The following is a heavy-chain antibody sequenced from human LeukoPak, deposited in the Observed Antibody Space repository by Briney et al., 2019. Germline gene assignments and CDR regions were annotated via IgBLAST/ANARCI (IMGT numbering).Heavy chain of an antibody. Sequence: ASVKVSCKASGYTFISYDITWVRQAPGQGLELMGWISTSNGNTDYAQKVQGRVTMTTDTSTSTVYMELRGLRLDDTAVYYCARDPYHRMGPPLDLWGQGTLVTVSS. CDR3: ARDPYHRMGPPLDL. D-gene: IGHD1-14*01. CDR2: ISTSNGNT. CDR1: GYTFISYD. J-gene: IGHJ5*02. V-gene: IGHV1-18*01.